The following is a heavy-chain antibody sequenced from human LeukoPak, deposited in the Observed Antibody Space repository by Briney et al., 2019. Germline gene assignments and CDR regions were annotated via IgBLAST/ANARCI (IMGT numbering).Heavy chain of an antibody. J-gene: IGHJ4*02. CDR1: GYIFTNYW. CDR3: ARQSRDGSKTRGYYFDY. CDR2: IYPADSDT. Sequence: GESLKISCQVSGYIFTNYWIGWVRQMPGKGLESMGIIYPADSDTTYSPSFQGQVTIPADKSISTVYLQWSSLKASDTAMYYCARQSRDGSKTRGYYFDYWGPGTQVTIS. V-gene: IGHV5-51*01. D-gene: IGHD3-10*01.